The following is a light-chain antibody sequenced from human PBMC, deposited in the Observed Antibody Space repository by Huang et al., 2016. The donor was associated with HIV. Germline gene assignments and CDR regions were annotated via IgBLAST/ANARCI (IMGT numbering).Light chain of an antibody. Sequence: DIQMTQSPSTLSASEGDRVTITCRASQSMSIWLALYQQKPGKAPSLLIYETSRLQSGVPSRFIGSGSATEFTLTISSLEPDDFATYYCQQYNSYPYTFGQGTKLDI. CDR2: ETS. V-gene: IGKV1-5*03. J-gene: IGKJ2*01. CDR3: QQYNSYPYT. CDR1: QSMSIW.